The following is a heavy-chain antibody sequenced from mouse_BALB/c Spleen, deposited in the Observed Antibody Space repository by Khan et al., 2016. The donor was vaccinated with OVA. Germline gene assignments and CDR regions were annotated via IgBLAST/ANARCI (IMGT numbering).Heavy chain of an antibody. CDR1: GFTFSTYG. CDR3: TRLAYYYNSEGFAY. V-gene: IGHV5-6*01. J-gene: IGHJ3*01. CDR2: LSSGGSYT. Sequence: EVELVESGGDLVKPGGSLKLSCAASGFTFSTYGMSWVRQTPDKRLEWVAALSSGGSYTYYPDSVKGRFTISRDNAKNTLYLQMSSLKSADTAMYYCTRLAYYYNSEGFAYWGQWTLVTVSA. D-gene: IGHD1-1*01.